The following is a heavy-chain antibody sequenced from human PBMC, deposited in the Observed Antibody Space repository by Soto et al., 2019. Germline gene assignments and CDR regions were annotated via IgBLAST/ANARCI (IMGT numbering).Heavy chain of an antibody. Sequence: TLSLTCTVCGGSIRSGGFYWSWVRQSPRRGLEWIGNIYYSGSTYYNPSLKSRLTISVDTSKNQFSLNLSSVTAADTAVYYCARDRLMATAGNARHYFGLDVWGQGTTVTVSS. V-gene: IGHV4-31*03. CDR3: ARDRLMATAGNARHYFGLDV. D-gene: IGHD5-18*01. CDR2: IYYSGST. J-gene: IGHJ6*02. CDR1: GGSIRSGGFY.